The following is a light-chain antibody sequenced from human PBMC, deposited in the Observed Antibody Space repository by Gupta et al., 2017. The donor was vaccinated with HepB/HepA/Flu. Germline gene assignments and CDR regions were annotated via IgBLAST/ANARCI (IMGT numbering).Light chain of an antibody. Sequence: QPVLTQPPSASETPGQRVTISCSGDISNIGANFVYWYQQLPGTAPKLLIYRNDQRPSGVPDRFSGSKSGTSASLAISGLRSEDEADYYCAAWDDSLSGPNVIFGGGTKWTVL. CDR1: ISNIGANF. CDR2: RND. CDR3: AAWDDSLSGPNVI. V-gene: IGLV1-47*01. J-gene: IGLJ2*01.